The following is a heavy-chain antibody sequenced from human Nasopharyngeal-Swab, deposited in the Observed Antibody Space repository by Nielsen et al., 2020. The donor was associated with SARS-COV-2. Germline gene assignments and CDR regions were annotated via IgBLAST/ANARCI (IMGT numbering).Heavy chain of an antibody. D-gene: IGHD6-19*01. Sequence: VCQAPGKGLEWVSAISGIGGSTYYADSVKGRFTISRDNSKNTLYLQMNSLRAEDTAVYYCAKLDSSGWLLFDYWGQGTLVTVSS. J-gene: IGHJ4*02. V-gene: IGHV3-23*01. CDR3: AKLDSSGWLLFDY. CDR2: ISGIGGST.